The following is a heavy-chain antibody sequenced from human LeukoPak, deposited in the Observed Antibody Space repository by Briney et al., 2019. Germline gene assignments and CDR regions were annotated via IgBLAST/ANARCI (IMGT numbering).Heavy chain of an antibody. J-gene: IGHJ3*02. CDR2: IRYDGSNK. D-gene: IGHD3-22*01. V-gene: IGHV3-30*02. CDR1: GFTFSSYG. Sequence: GGSLRLSCAASGFTFSSYGMHWVRQAPGKGLEWVAFIRYDGSNKYYADSVKGRFTISRDNSKNTLYLQMNSLRAEDTAVYYCANRPYYYDSSGHHDAFDIWGQGTMVTVSS. CDR3: ANRPYYYDSSGHHDAFDI.